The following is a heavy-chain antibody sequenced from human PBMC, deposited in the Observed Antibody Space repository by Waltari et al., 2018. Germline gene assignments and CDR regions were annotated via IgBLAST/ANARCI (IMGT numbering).Heavy chain of an antibody. V-gene: IGHV4-34*01. CDR2: INHRGST. CDR3: ARHSWPNYGDYVCFGWFDP. CDR1: GGSFSGYY. D-gene: IGHD4-17*01. Sequence: QVQLQQWGAGLLKPSETLSLTCAVYGGSFSGYYWSWIRQPPGKGLEWIGEINHRGSTNYNPSLKSRVTISVDTSKNQFSLKLSSVTAADTAVYYCARHSWPNYGDYVCFGWFDPWGQGTLVTVSS. J-gene: IGHJ5*02.